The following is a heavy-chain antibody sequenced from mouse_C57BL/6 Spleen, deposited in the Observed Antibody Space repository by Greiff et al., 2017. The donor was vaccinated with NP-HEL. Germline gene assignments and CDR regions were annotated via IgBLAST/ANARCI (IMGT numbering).Heavy chain of an antibody. J-gene: IGHJ1*03. CDR1: GFTFSNYW. CDR2: IRLKSDNYAT. Sequence: DVKLVESGGGLVQPGGSMKLSCVASGFTFSNYWMNWVRQSPEKGLEWVAQIRLKSDNYATHYAESVKGRFTISRDDSKSSVYLQMNNLRAEDTGIYYCTGPSTVVAPYWYFDVWGTGTTVTVSS. V-gene: IGHV6-3*01. CDR3: TGPSTVVAPYWYFDV. D-gene: IGHD1-1*01.